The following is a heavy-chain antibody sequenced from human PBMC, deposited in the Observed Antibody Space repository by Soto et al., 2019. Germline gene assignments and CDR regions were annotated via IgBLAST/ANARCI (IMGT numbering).Heavy chain of an antibody. J-gene: IGHJ4*02. CDR2: ISSSGASM. CDR3: ARGGFNYAN. CDR1: GFTFSSSY. V-gene: IGHV3-11*01. Sequence: QVQLVQSGGGLVKPGGSVRLSCAASGFTFSSSYMSWIRQAPGKGLEWVSYISSSGASMYYADYVKGRFTISRDNANNSLYLQMNGLRAEDTAVYYCARGGFNYANWGQGTLVTVTS. D-gene: IGHD5-18*01.